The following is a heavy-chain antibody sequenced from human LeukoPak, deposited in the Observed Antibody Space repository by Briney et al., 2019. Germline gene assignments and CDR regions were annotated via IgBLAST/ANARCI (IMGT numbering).Heavy chain of an antibody. CDR2: IKSKTDGGTA. J-gene: IGHJ4*02. CDR1: GFTFSNAW. V-gene: IGHV3-15*01. CDR3: TTTPWLVTDY. Sequence: PGGSLRLSCAASGFTFSNAWMSRVRQAPGKGLERVGRIKSKTDGGTADYAAPVKGRFTLSRDDSKTTLYLQMNSLKTEDTAVYYCTTTPWLVTDYWGQGTLVTVSS. D-gene: IGHD6-19*01.